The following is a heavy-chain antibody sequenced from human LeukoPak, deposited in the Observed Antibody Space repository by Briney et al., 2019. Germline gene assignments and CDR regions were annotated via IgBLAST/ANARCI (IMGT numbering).Heavy chain of an antibody. CDR2: INPCGGST. V-gene: IGHV1-46*01. CDR3: ARGGVLRYFDWYMGFDP. D-gene: IGHD3-9*01. J-gene: IGHJ5*02. Sequence: ASVKVSCKASGYTFTSYYMHWVRQAPGQGLEWMGIINPCGGSTSYAQKFQGRVTMTRDTSTSTVYMELSSLRSEDTAVYYCARGGVLRYFDWYMGFDPWGQGTLVTVSS. CDR1: GYTFTSYY.